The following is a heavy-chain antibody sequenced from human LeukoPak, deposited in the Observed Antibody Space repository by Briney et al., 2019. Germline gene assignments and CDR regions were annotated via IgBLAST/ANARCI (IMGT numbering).Heavy chain of an antibody. D-gene: IGHD5-18*01. J-gene: IGHJ4*02. CDR1: GGSISSYY. CDR2: IYYSGST. CDR3: ARGPYSYGFTDY. Sequence: PSETLSLTCTVSGGSISSYYWSWIRQPPGKGLEWIGYIYYSGSTNYNPSLKSRVTISVDTSKNQFSLKLSSVTAADTAVYYCARGPYSYGFTDYWGQGTLVTVSS. V-gene: IGHV4-59*01.